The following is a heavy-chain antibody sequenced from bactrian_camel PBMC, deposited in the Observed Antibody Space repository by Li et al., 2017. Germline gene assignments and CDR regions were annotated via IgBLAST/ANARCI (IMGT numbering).Heavy chain of an antibody. CDR3: VAGFWLTWELIAGTANAEY. J-gene: IGHJ4*01. Sequence: VQLVESGGGSVQAGGSLRLACQATGYTHNGYSLGWFREALGKEREGVAVIDSDGSIMYADSVKGRFTISRDKDKNTLYLQMNSLKPEDTAMYYCVAGFWLTWELIAGTANAEYWGQGTQVTVS. CDR1: GYTHNGYS. D-gene: IGHD6*01. CDR2: IDSDGSI. V-gene: IGHV3S55*01.